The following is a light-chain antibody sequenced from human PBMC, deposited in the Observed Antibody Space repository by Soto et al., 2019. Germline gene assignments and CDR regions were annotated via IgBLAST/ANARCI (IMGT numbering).Light chain of an antibody. V-gene: IGKV3-11*01. CDR3: QQRRNWPLT. Sequence: EIVLAQSPATLSLSPGERATLSCRASQSAGNFLAWYQHRPGQAPRLLILNASTRATGIPPRFSGSGSGTDFTLTISRLEPEDFAVYYCQQRRNWPLTFGGGTKVEIK. J-gene: IGKJ4*01. CDR2: NAS. CDR1: QSAGNF.